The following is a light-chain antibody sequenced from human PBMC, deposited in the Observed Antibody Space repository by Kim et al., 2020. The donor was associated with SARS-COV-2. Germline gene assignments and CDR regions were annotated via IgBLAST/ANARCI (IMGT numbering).Light chain of an antibody. CDR1: SSNIGVNS. Sequence: QRVTISWLGSSSNIGVNSVSWYQHLPGTAPKLLIYDNDKRPSGVPDRFSGSKSGTSATLGITGLQPGDEADYFCGTWDASLTAGEVFGGGTKLTVL. CDR3: GTWDASLTAGEV. V-gene: IGLV1-51*01. CDR2: DND. J-gene: IGLJ2*01.